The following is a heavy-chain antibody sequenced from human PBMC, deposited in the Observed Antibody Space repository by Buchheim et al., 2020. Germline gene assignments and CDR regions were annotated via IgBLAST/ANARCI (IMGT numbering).Heavy chain of an antibody. V-gene: IGHV3-23*01. Sequence: EVQLLESGGGLVQPGGSLRLSCAASGFTFSSYAMSWVRQAPGKGPEWVSAISGSGGSTYYADSVKGRFTISRDNSKNTLYLQMNSLRAEDTAVYYCAKEGAAGYCSSTSCYLTSNWFDPWGQGTL. CDR2: ISGSGGST. D-gene: IGHD2-2*03. CDR1: GFTFSSYA. J-gene: IGHJ5*02. CDR3: AKEGAAGYCSSTSCYLTSNWFDP.